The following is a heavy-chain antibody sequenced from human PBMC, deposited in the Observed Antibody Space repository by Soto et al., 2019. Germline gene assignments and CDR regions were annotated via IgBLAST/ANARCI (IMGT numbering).Heavy chain of an antibody. Sequence: SETLSLTCTVSGVSLNNYYWTWIRQRPGKRLEWIGAIYYTGSSTYKTSPRSRVSFSVDTSKNQFSLSLTSVTAADTAVYFCGIVVSGGHLNYWGQGTLVTVSS. J-gene: IGHJ4*02. CDR2: IYYTGSS. CDR3: GIVVSGGHLNY. V-gene: IGHV4-59*01. CDR1: GVSLNNYY. D-gene: IGHD6-25*01.